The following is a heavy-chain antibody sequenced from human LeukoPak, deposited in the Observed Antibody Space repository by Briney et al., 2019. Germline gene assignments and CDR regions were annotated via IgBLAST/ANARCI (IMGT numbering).Heavy chain of an antibody. CDR2: ISSSSSYI. D-gene: IGHD1-26*01. V-gene: IGHV3-21*01. J-gene: IGHJ4*02. CDR3: AREIDRAS. Sequence: ETLSLTCTVSGGSINSYYWSWIRQPPGKGLEWVSSISSSSSYIYYADSVKGRFTISRDNAKNSLYLQMNSLRAEDTAVYYCAREIDRASWGQGTLVTVSS. CDR1: GGSINSYY.